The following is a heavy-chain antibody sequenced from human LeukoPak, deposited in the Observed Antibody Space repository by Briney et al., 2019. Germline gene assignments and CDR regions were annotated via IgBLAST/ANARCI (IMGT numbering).Heavy chain of an antibody. J-gene: IGHJ4*02. CDR1: GFTFRDYY. D-gene: IGHD3-10*01. CDR2: ISTSGSTK. Sequence: GGSLRLSCAASGFTFRDYYMNWIRQAPGKGPEWVSYISTSGSTKYYADSVKGRFTISRDNAKNSLYLQMNSLRAEDTAVYFCVRERFGAIVENWGQGALVIVSS. CDR3: VRERFGAIVEN. V-gene: IGHV3-11*01.